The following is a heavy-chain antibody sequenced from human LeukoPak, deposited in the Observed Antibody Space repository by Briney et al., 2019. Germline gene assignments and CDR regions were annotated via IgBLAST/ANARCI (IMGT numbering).Heavy chain of an antibody. Sequence: PSETLSLTCTVSGGSISSSSYYWVWMRQPPGKGLEWIGSIYYSGSTYYNPSLKSRVTISVDTSKSQFSLRLNSVTAADTAVYYCARHTSMVRGVMKYYFDYWGQGTLATVSS. CDR1: GGSISSSSYY. CDR3: ARHTSMVRGVMKYYFDY. J-gene: IGHJ4*02. V-gene: IGHV4-39*01. D-gene: IGHD3-10*01. CDR2: IYYSGST.